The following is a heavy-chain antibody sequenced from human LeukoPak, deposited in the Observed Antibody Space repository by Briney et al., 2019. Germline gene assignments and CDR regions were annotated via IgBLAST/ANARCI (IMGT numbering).Heavy chain of an antibody. J-gene: IGHJ3*02. CDR2: ISGTGRTI. V-gene: IGHV3-11*04. Sequence: PGGSLRLSCAASGFTFSDYYMTWIRQAPGKGLEWVSYISGTGRTIYYADSVEGRFAISRDNAKNSLYLQMNSLRAEDTAVYYCARDYDFWSGSREGPRDAFDIWGQGTMVTVSS. CDR1: GFTFSDYY. CDR3: ARDYDFWSGSREGPRDAFDI. D-gene: IGHD3-3*01.